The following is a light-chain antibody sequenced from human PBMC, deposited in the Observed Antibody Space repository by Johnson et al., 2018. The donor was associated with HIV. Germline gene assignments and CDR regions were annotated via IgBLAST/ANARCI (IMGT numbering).Light chain of an antibody. CDR2: ENN. Sequence: QLVLTQPPSVSAAPGQKVTISCSGSSSNIGNNYVSWYQQLPGTAPKLLIYENNKRPSGIPDRFSGYKSGTSATLGITGLQTGDEADYYCGTWDSSLSAGGVFFRTGTKVTV. CDR1: SSNIGNNY. J-gene: IGLJ1*01. CDR3: GTWDSSLSAGGVF. V-gene: IGLV1-51*02.